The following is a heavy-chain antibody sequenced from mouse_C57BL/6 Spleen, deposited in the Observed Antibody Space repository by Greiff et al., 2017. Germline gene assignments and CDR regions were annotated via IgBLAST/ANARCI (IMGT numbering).Heavy chain of an antibody. Sequence: EVMLVESGGDLVKPGGSLKLSCAASGFTFSSYGMSWVRQTPDKRLEWVATISSGGSYTYYPDSVKGRFTISRDNAKNTLYLQMSSLKSEDTAMYYCARHENCSNSQFAYWGQGTLVTVSA. CDR2: ISSGGSYT. V-gene: IGHV5-6*01. J-gene: IGHJ3*01. CDR1: GFTFSSYG. CDR3: ARHENCSNSQFAY. D-gene: IGHD2-5*01.